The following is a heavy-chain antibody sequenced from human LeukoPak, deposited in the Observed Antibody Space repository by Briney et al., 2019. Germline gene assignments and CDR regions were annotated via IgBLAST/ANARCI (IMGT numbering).Heavy chain of an antibody. Sequence: KPSETLSLTCTVSGGPISSYYWSWIRQPAGKGLEWIGRIYTSGSTNYNPSLKSRVTMSVDTSKNQFSLKLSSVTAADTAVYYCASGIGSGSYEYYFDYWGQGTLVTVSS. CDR3: ASGIGSGSYEYYFDY. V-gene: IGHV4-4*07. CDR1: GGPISSYY. D-gene: IGHD3-10*01. J-gene: IGHJ4*02. CDR2: IYTSGST.